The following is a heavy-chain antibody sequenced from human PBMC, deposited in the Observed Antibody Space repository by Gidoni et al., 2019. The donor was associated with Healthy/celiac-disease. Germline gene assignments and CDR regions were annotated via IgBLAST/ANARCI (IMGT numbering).Heavy chain of an antibody. J-gene: IGHJ4*02. CDR2: ISSSSSYI. Sequence: EVQLVESGGGLVKPVGSLRLSCAASGFTFSSSSMNWVRQAPGKGLEWVASISSSSSYIDYADSVKGRFTISRDNAKNSLYLQMNSLRAEDTAVYYCARDLNDYGSGSYVPPRGFWGQGTLVTVSS. CDR3: ARDLNDYGSGSYVPPRGF. D-gene: IGHD3-10*01. V-gene: IGHV3-21*01. CDR1: GFTFSSSS.